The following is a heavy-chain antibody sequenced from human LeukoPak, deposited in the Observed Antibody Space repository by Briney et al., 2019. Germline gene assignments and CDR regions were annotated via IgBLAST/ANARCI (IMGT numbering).Heavy chain of an antibody. Sequence: PGGSLRLSCAASGSTFSSYWMHWVRQAPGKGLVWVSRINSDGSSTSYADSVKGRFTISRDNAKNTLYLQMNSLRAEDTAFYYCARDVDYDDEGGFDYWGQGTLVTVSS. J-gene: IGHJ4*02. CDR1: GSTFSSYW. CDR3: ARDVDYDDEGGFDY. V-gene: IGHV3-74*01. CDR2: INSDGSST. D-gene: IGHD4-17*01.